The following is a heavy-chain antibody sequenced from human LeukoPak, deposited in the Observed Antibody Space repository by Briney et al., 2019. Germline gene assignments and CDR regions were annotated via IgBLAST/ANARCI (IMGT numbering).Heavy chain of an antibody. CDR3: ARHVSVTPWYFDL. D-gene: IGHD4-17*01. J-gene: IGHJ2*01. CDR2: IYYAGNT. CDR1: GGPISSYF. V-gene: IGHV4-59*08. Sequence: PSETLSLTCTVSGGPISSYFWSWIRQPPGKALEWIGYIYYAGNTKYSPSLKGRVTISVDTSKNQFSLRLSSVTAADTAVYYCARHVSVTPWYFDLWGRGTLVTVSS.